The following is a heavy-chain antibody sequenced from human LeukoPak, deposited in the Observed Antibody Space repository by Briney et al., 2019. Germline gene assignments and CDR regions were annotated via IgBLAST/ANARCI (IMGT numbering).Heavy chain of an antibody. CDR3: ANPAWESY. Sequence: PGGSLRLSCAASGFTFDGYTMHWVRQAPGKGLEWVSLIRRNGGFSSYADSVKGRFTISRDNSKNTLYLQMNSLRAENTAVYYCANPAWESYWGQGTLVTVSS. J-gene: IGHJ4*02. V-gene: IGHV3-43*01. CDR1: GFTFDGYT. D-gene: IGHD1-26*01. CDR2: IRRNGGFS.